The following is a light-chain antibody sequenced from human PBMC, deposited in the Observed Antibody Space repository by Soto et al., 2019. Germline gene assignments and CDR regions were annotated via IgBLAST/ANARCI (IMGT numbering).Light chain of an antibody. CDR2: EVS. CDR1: SSDVGDYNY. CDR3: SSNAGSNNLV. V-gene: IGLV2-8*01. J-gene: IGLJ2*01. Sequence: QSALTQPPSASGTPGQSVTIPCTGTSSDVGDYNYVSWYQQHPGKAPKLMIYEVSRRSSGVPDRFSGSKSGNTASLTVSGLQAEDEADYYCSSNAGSNNLVFGGGTKVTVL.